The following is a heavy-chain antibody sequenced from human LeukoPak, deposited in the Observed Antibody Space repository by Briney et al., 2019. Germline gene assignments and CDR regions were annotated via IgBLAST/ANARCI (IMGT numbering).Heavy chain of an antibody. V-gene: IGHV3-21*01. D-gene: IGHD6-13*01. CDR2: ISSSSSYI. J-gene: IGHJ3*02. CDR1: GFTFSSYS. CDR3: ARDGSSKLSFAFDI. Sequence: GGSLRLSCAASGFTFSSYSMNWVRQAPGKRLEWVSSISSSSSYIYYADSVKGRFTISRDNAKNSLYLQMNSLRAEDTAVYYCARDGSSKLSFAFDIWGQGTMVTVSS.